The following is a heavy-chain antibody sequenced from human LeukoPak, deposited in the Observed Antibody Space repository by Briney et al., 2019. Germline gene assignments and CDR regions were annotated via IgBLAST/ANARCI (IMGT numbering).Heavy chain of an antibody. CDR3: ARGIEVAARRGDAIDI. CDR1: GDSFSSNSAA. D-gene: IGHD6-19*01. CDR2: TYFRSKWYN. Sequence: SQTLSLTCAISGDSFSSNSAAWNWIRQSPSRGLEWLGRTYFRSKWYNDYAVSVTSRITIKPDTSKNQFSLQQNSVTPDDTAVYYCARGIEVAARRGDAIDIWGQGTMVTVSS. V-gene: IGHV6-1*01. J-gene: IGHJ3*02.